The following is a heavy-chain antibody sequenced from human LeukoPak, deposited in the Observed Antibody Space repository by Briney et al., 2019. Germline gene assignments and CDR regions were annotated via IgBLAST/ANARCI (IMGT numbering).Heavy chain of an antibody. V-gene: IGHV3-30*18. CDR1: GFTFSSYG. CDR2: ISYDGSNK. Sequence: GGSLRLSCAASGFTFSSYGMHWVRQAPGKGLEWVAVISYDGSNKYNADSVKGRFTISRDNSKNTLYLQMNSLRAEDTAVYYCAKEAYSSSRYYYGMDVWGQGTTVTSP. J-gene: IGHJ6*02. D-gene: IGHD6-13*01. CDR3: AKEAYSSSRYYYGMDV.